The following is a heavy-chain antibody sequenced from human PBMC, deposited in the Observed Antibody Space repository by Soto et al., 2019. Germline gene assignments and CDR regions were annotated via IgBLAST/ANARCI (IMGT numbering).Heavy chain of an antibody. CDR3: ARVYHCGGDCYLYYYYGMDV. CDR2: ISAYNGNT. V-gene: IGHV1-18*01. Sequence: QVQLVQSGAEVKKPGASVKVSCKASGYTFTSYDISWVRQAPGQGLEWMGWISAYNGNTNYAQKLRGRVTMTTDTSTSTAYMELRSLRSDDTAVYYCARVYHCGGDCYLYYYYGMDVWGQGTTVTVSS. CDR1: GYTFTSYD. J-gene: IGHJ6*02. D-gene: IGHD2-21*02.